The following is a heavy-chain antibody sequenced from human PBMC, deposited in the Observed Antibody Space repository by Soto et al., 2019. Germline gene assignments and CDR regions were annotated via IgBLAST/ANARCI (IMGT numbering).Heavy chain of an antibody. CDR1: GFSVSSKY. J-gene: IGHJ4*02. CDR3: AMGTCSSTSCLFDY. CDR2: IYSGGST. D-gene: IGHD2-2*01. V-gene: IGHV3-53*01. Sequence: PGGSLRLSCVASGFSVSSKYMSWVRQAPGKGLEWVSLIYSGGSTYFADSLKGRFTLSRDNSKNTLYLQMNNLRAEDTAVYYCAMGTCSSTSCLFDYWGQGTLVTVSS.